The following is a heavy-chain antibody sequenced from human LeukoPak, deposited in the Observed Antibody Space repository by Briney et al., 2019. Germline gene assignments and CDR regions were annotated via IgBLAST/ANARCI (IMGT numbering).Heavy chain of an antibody. J-gene: IGHJ4*02. V-gene: IGHV7-4-1*02. Sequence: ASVKVSCKASGYTFTSYAMNWVRQAPGQGLEWMGWINTNTGNPTYAQGFTGRFVFSLDTPVSTAYLQISSLKAEDTAVYYCARGSDEYSSSSIDYWGQGALVTVSS. CDR2: INTNTGNP. D-gene: IGHD6-6*01. CDR3: ARGSDEYSSSSIDY. CDR1: GYTFTSYA.